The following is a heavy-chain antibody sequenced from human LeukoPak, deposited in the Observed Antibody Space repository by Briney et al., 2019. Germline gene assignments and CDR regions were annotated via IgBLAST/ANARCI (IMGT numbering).Heavy chain of an antibody. Sequence: GGSLRLSCAASGFTLSDYWMHWVRQAPGKGVVWVSRLNSDGSTTTYADSVKGRFTIPRDNAKNTLYLQMNSLRAEDTAVYFCAREAAGTGAWYFDFWGRGTPVSVSS. CDR3: AREAAGTGAWYFDF. J-gene: IGHJ2*01. V-gene: IGHV3-74*01. CDR2: LNSDGSTT. D-gene: IGHD2-8*02. CDR1: GFTLSDYW.